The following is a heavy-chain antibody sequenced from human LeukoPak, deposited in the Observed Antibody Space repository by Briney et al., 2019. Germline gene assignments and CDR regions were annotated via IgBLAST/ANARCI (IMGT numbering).Heavy chain of an antibody. CDR1: GFTFSYYG. D-gene: IGHD2-2*01. CDR3: ARASTSSWAYFDY. V-gene: IGHV3-33*01. J-gene: IGHJ4*02. Sequence: PGRSLTLSCAASGFTFSYYGMHCVRQAPGKGLEWVAVIWYDGSIKYYADSVKGRFTISRDTPKNTLYLQMNSLRAEDTAVYYCARASTSSWAYFDYWGQGTLVTVSS. CDR2: IWYDGSIK.